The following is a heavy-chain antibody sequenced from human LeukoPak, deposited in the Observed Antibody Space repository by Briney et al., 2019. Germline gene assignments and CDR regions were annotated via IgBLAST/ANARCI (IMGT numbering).Heavy chain of an antibody. Sequence: GGSLRLSCVAYGFTFSDYYMYWIRQAPGKGLEWVSYISRSGSIIYYADSVKGRFTISRDNAKNSLYLQMNSLRAEDTAVYYCARDGTVYYYGMDVWGQGTTVTVSS. J-gene: IGHJ6*02. CDR2: ISRSGSII. CDR1: GFTFSDYY. CDR3: ARDGTVYYYGMDV. V-gene: IGHV3-11*04. D-gene: IGHD1-26*01.